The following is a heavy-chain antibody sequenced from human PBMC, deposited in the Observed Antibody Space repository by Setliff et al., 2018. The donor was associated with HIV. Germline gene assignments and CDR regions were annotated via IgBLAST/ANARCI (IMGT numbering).Heavy chain of an antibody. CDR2: VYTSGST. J-gene: IGHJ4*02. CDR1: GGSIGSGSHY. Sequence: SETLSLTCSVSGGSIGSGSHYWSWIRLPAGRGPEWIGRVYTSGSTTYNPSLQSRVTISVDTSKNQFSLKMSSVTAADTAVYYCARDHTSGSLDFWGQGTQFTVSS. CDR3: ARDHTSGSLDF. D-gene: IGHD3-10*01. V-gene: IGHV4-61*02.